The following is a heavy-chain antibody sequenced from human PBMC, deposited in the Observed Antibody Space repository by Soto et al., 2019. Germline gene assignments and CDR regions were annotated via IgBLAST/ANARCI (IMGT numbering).Heavy chain of an antibody. J-gene: IGHJ4*02. CDR3: ASSLGYCSSTSCYTDY. D-gene: IGHD2-2*02. Sequence: SVKVSCKASGGTFSSYAISWVRQAPGQGLEWMGGIIPIFGTANYAQKFQGRVTMTADDSTSTAYMELSSLRSEDTAVYYCASSLGYCSSTSCYTDYWGQGTLVTVSS. V-gene: IGHV1-69*13. CDR1: GGTFSSYA. CDR2: IIPIFGTA.